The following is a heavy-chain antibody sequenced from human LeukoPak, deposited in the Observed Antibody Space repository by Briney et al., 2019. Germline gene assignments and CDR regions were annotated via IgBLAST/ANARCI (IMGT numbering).Heavy chain of an antibody. Sequence: ASVKVSCKASGYTFTSYGISWVRQAPGQGLEWMGWISAYNGNTNYAQKLQGRVTMTTDTSTSTAYMELRSLRSDDTAVYYCARAYGSGSYYKVVGYYFDYWGQGTLVTVSS. J-gene: IGHJ4*02. CDR2: ISAYNGNT. CDR1: GYTFTSYG. V-gene: IGHV1-18*01. CDR3: ARAYGSGSYYKVVGYYFDY. D-gene: IGHD3-10*01.